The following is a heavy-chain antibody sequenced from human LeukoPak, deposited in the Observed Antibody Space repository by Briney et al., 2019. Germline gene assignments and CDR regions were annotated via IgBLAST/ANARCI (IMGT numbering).Heavy chain of an antibody. Sequence: PGGSLRLSCAASGFTFSSYSMSWVRQPPGKGLEWVSYISSSGSTIHYADSVKGRFTISRDNAKNSLYLQMNSLRDEDTALYYCARVYLGSGPLGYWAPGTLVTVSS. CDR2: ISSSGSTI. J-gene: IGHJ4*02. CDR1: GFTFSSYS. D-gene: IGHD3-10*01. CDR3: ARVYLGSGPLGY. V-gene: IGHV3-48*02.